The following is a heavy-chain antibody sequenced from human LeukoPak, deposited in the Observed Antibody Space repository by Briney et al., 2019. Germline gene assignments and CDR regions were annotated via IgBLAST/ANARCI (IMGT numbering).Heavy chain of an antibody. V-gene: IGHV4-59*12. CDR1: GGSISSYY. CDR3: ARQTYYYGSGSYYLFDY. J-gene: IGHJ4*02. CDR2: IYYSGST. D-gene: IGHD3-10*01. Sequence: SETLSLTCTVSGGSISSYYWSWIRQPPGKGLEWIGYIYYSGSTNYNPSLKSRVTISVDTSKNQFSLKLSSVTAADTAVYYCARQTYYYGSGSYYLFDYWGQGTLVTVSS.